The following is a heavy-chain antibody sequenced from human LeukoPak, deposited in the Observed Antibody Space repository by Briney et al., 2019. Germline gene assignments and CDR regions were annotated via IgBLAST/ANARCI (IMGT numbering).Heavy chain of an antibody. D-gene: IGHD6-13*01. J-gene: IGHJ6*02. CDR2: ISSRNDDT. CDR1: GYTFASYA. CDR3: ASAWYGDQYGMDV. Sequence: GASVKVSCKASGYTFASYAMHWVRQAPGQGLEWMGRISSRNDDTDYVRKFQGRITLTRDTSITTVHMELSSLRSDDTAVYYCASAWYGDQYGMDVWGQGTTVTVSS. V-gene: IGHV1-2*06.